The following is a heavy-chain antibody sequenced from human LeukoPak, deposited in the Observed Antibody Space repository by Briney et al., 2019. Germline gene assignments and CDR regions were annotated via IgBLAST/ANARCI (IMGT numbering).Heavy chain of an antibody. V-gene: IGHV4-34*01. CDR1: GESFSGYY. CDR3: ARGGRSSWFAGYFQH. CDR2: INHSGST. D-gene: IGHD6-13*01. Sequence: SETLSLTCAVYGESFSGYYWSWIRQPPGKGLEWIGEINHSGSTNYNPSLKSRVTISVDTSKNQFSLKLSSVTAADTAVYYCARGGRSSWFAGYFQHWGQGTLVTVSS. J-gene: IGHJ1*01.